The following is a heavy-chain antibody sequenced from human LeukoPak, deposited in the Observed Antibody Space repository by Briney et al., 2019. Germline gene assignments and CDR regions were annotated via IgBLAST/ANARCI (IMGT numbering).Heavy chain of an antibody. V-gene: IGHV3-74*01. CDR3: ARGAYFDWLLSYLDY. CDR1: GFTFSSYW. D-gene: IGHD3-9*01. Sequence: GGSLRLSCAASGFTFSSYWMHWVRQAPGKGLVWVSRINSDGSSTSYADSVRGRFTISRDNAKNTPYLQMNSLRAEDTAVYYCARGAYFDWLLSYLDYWGQGTLVTVSS. J-gene: IGHJ4*02. CDR2: INSDGSST.